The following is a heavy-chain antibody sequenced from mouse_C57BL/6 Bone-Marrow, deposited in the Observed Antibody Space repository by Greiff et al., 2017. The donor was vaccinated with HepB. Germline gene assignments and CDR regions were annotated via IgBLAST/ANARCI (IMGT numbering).Heavy chain of an antibody. D-gene: IGHD2-3*01. CDR3: ARERYDGYYEAY. J-gene: IGHJ3*01. CDR1: GYTFTSYW. CDR2: IYPSDSET. Sequence: QVQLQQPGAELVRPGSSVKLSCKASGYTFTSYWMDWVKQRPGQGLEWIGNIYPSDSETHYNQKFKDKATLTVDKSSSTAYMQLSSLTSEDSAVYYCARERYDGYYEAYWGQGTLVTVSA. V-gene: IGHV1-61*01.